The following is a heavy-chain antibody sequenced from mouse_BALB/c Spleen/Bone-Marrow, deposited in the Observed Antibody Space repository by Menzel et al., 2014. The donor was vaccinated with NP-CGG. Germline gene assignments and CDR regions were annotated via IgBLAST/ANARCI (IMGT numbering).Heavy chain of an antibody. CDR2: INPSNGGT. V-gene: IGHV1S81*02. D-gene: IGHD4-1*01. CDR3: TRGRTWDFDY. CDR1: GCTFTSYY. Sequence: QVQLQQSGAELVKPGASVKLSCKASGCTFTSYYMYWVKQRPGQGLEWIGEINPSNGGTNSNEKFKSRATLTVDKSSSTAYMQLSSLTSEDSAVYYCTRGRTWDFDYWGQGTTLTVSS. J-gene: IGHJ2*01.